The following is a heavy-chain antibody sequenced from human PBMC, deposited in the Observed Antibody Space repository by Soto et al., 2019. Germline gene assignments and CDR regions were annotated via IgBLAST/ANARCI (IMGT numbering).Heavy chain of an antibody. CDR1: GFTFSNYA. CDR2: ITGSGGDT. CDR3: AREGAVAGIGYFQN. D-gene: IGHD6-19*01. V-gene: IGHV3-23*01. J-gene: IGHJ1*01. Sequence: GGSLRLSCAASGFTFSNYAMSWVRQAPGKGLEWVSAITGSGGDTYYADSVKGRFTISRDNSKNTLYLQMNSLRAEDTAVYYCAREGAVAGIGYFQNWGQGSLVTVSS.